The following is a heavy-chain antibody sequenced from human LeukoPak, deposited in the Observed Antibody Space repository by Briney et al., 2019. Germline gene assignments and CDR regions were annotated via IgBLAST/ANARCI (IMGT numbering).Heavy chain of an antibody. CDR1: GYSFTCYW. J-gene: IGHJ3*02. Sequence: GESLKISCKGSGYSFTCYWIGWVRQMPGKGLEWMGIIYPGDSDTRYSPSFQGQVTISADKSISTAYLQWSSLKASDTAMYYCARISYYDSSGYYYVGPIYAFDIWGQGTMVTVSS. V-gene: IGHV5-51*01. CDR3: ARISYYDSSGYYYVGPIYAFDI. CDR2: IYPGDSDT. D-gene: IGHD3-22*01.